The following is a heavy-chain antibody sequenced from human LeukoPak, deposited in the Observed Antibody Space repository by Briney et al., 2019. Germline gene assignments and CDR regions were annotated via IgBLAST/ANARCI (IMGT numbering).Heavy chain of an antibody. CDR1: GGSYSSSSYY. CDR2: IYYSGST. D-gene: IGHD3-16*02. Sequence: PSETLSLTCTVSGGSYSSSSYYWGWIRQPPGKGLEWIGSIYYSGSTYYNPSLKSRVTISVDTSKNQFSLKLSSVTAADTAVYYCARQFSRSSSFDPWGQGTLVTVSS. J-gene: IGHJ5*02. CDR3: ARQFSRSSSFDP. V-gene: IGHV4-39*01.